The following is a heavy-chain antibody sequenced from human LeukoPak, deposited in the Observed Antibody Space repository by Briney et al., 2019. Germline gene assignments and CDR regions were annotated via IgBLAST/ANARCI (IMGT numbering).Heavy chain of an antibody. J-gene: IGHJ6*04. Sequence: GGSLRLSCAASGFTFSSFGMHWVRQAPGKGLEWVAVIWNDGTKKYYDGTNKYYADSVKGRFTISRDNSKNTLYLQMNSLRAEDTAVYYCARDPHVDVWGKGTTVTVSS. CDR1: GFTFSSFG. V-gene: IGHV3-33*01. CDR2: IWNDGTKKYYDGTNK. CDR3: ARDPHVDV.